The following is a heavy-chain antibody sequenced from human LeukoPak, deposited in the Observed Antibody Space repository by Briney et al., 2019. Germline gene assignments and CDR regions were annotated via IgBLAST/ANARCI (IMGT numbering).Heavy chain of an antibody. CDR3: ATSRLGSSYYYYYGMDV. CDR1: GYTLTELS. D-gene: IGHD1-26*01. CDR2: FDPEDGET. Sequence: ASVNVSFKVSGYTLTELSMHWVRQAPGKGLEWMGGFDPEDGETIYAQKFQGRVTMTEDTSTDTAYMELSSLRSEDTAVYYCATSRLGSSYYYYYGMDVWGQGTTVTVSS. J-gene: IGHJ6*02. V-gene: IGHV1-24*01.